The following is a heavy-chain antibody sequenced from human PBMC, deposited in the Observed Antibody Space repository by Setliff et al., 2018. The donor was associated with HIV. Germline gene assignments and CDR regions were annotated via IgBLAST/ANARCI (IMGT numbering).Heavy chain of an antibody. J-gene: IGHJ1*01. Sequence: SETLSLTCNASGGSITSGNYYWTWIRQPPGKGLEWIGEITHSGSTNYNPSLKSRVTISIDTSKNQFSLKVNSVTAADTAVYYCATDGGLWFGRHSYLQNWGQGTLVTVSS. CDR1: GGSITSGNYY. CDR2: ITHSGST. D-gene: IGHD3-10*01. V-gene: IGHV4-39*07. CDR3: ATDGGLWFGRHSYLQN.